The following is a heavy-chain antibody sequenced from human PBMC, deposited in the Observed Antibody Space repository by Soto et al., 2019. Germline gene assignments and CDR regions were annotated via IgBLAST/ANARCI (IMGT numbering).Heavy chain of an antibody. CDR3: ARWYCCRTSCYVGY. CDR1: GGSVSSGSNY. Sequence: QVQLQESGPVLVKPSDTLSLTCTVSGGSVSSGSNYWSWIRQPPGKGLEWIGYIYYSGSTNYNPSLKSRVPISLDNYNNLSSVKLSSVTAADTAVYYCARWYCCRTSCYVGYWGQGTLVPVSS. D-gene: IGHD2-2*01. CDR2: IYYSGST. J-gene: IGHJ4*02. V-gene: IGHV4-61*01.